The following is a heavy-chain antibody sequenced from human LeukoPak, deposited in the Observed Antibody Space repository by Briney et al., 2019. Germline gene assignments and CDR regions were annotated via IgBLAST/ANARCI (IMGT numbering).Heavy chain of an antibody. V-gene: IGHV1-2*02. D-gene: IGHD5-18*01. CDR1: GYTFTGYY. J-gene: IGHJ3*02. Sequence: GASVKVSCKASGYTFTGYYMHWVRQAPGQGLGWMGWINPNSGGTNYAQKFQGRVTMTRDTSISTAYMELSRLRSDDAAVYYCASFKWIQLWENAFDIWGQGTMVTVSS. CDR3: ASFKWIQLWENAFDI. CDR2: INPNSGGT.